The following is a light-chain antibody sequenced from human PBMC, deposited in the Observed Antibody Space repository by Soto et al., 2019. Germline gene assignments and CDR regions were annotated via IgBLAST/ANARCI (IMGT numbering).Light chain of an antibody. CDR2: DVS. CDR3: QHRFT. J-gene: IGKJ5*01. Sequence: IMLTQSPATLSLSLGERATLSCRASQSVSSYLAWYQQKPGQAPRLLIYDVSNRATGIPARFSGSGSGTDFTLTISSLEPEDFAVYYCQHRFTFGQGTRLEIK. CDR1: QSVSSY. V-gene: IGKV3-11*01.